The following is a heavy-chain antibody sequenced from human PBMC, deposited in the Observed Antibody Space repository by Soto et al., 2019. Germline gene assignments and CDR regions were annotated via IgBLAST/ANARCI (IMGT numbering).Heavy chain of an antibody. CDR2: ISGSGGST. Sequence: EVQLLESGGGLVQPGGSLRLSCAASGFTFSSYAMSWVRQAPGKGLEWVSAISGSGGSTYYADSVKGRFTISRDNSKNTLYLQMNSLRAEDTAVYYCAKGGIVVVPAANDYYYYYGMDVWGQGTTVTVSS. D-gene: IGHD2-2*01. J-gene: IGHJ6*02. V-gene: IGHV3-23*01. CDR1: GFTFSSYA. CDR3: AKGGIVVVPAANDYYYYYGMDV.